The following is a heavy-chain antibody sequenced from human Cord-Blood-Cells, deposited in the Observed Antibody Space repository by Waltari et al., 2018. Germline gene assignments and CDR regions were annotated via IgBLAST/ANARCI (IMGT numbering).Heavy chain of an antibody. CDR3: ARGAAPYNWFDP. Sequence: QLQLQESGPGLVKPSETLSLTCTVSGGSISSSSYYWGWIRQPPGKGLEWIGSIYYSGSTDYNPSLKSRVTISVDTSKYQFSLKLSAVTAADTAVYYCARGAAPYNWFDPWGQGTLVTVSS. J-gene: IGHJ5*02. V-gene: IGHV4-39*01. CDR1: GGSISSSSYY. CDR2: IYYSGST. D-gene: IGHD3-16*01.